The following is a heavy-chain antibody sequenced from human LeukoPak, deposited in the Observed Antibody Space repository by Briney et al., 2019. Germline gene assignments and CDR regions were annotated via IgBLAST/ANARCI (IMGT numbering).Heavy chain of an antibody. V-gene: IGHV3-7*01. CDR3: ARGRRVPAAMGNWFDP. CDR1: RFTFSSYW. CDR2: INQGASEK. D-gene: IGHD2-2*01. J-gene: IGHJ5*02. Sequence: GGSLRLSFTAPRFTFSSYWMTWVRQAPGEGLEWVANINQGASEKYYVDSVKGRFTISRDNAKNSLYLQMNSLRAEDSVAYYCARGRRVPAAMGNWFDPWGQGTLVTVCS.